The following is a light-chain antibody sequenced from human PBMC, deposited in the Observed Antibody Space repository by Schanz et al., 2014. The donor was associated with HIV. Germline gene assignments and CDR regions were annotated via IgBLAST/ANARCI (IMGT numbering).Light chain of an antibody. CDR1: ENINNH. CDR3: QHYSGFSGT. Sequence: IQLTQSPSTLSASVGDIVTITCRASENINNHLAWYQQKPGSAPKLLIHGASTLENGVPSTFSGRGSGTEFTLTISSLQPDDFATYYCQHYSGFSGTFGLGTKVELK. CDR2: GAS. J-gene: IGKJ1*01. V-gene: IGKV1-5*01.